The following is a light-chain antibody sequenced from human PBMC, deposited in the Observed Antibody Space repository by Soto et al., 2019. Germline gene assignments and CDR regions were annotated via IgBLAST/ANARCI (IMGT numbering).Light chain of an antibody. Sequence: EIVLTKSPGTLSLSPGERATLSCKASPSVSGSNLAWYQQKPGQAPRLLIYDASNRATGIPARFSGSGSGTDFTLTISSLEPEDFAVYYCQQRSNWPITFGQGTLLEVK. J-gene: IGKJ5*01. CDR2: DAS. CDR1: PSVSGSN. V-gene: IGKV3-11*01. CDR3: QQRSNWPIT.